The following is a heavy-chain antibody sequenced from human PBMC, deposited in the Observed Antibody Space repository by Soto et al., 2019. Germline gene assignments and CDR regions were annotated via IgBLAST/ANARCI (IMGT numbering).Heavy chain of an antibody. CDR1: GVSVSSNSAA. CDR3: ARVSYDFWSGPPKDSHYYYYYMDV. CDR2: TYYRSKWYN. V-gene: IGHV6-1*01. J-gene: IGHJ6*03. D-gene: IGHD3-3*01. Sequence: GVSVSSNSAAWNWIRQSPSRGLEWLGRTYYRSKWYNDYAVSVKSRITINPDTSKNQFSLQLNSVTPEDTAVYYCARVSYDFWSGPPKDSHYYYYYMDVWGKGTTVTVSS.